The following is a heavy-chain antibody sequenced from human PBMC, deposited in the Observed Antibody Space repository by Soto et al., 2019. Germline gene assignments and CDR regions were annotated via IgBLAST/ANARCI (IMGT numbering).Heavy chain of an antibody. J-gene: IGHJ4*02. CDR1: GLNFRNYD. D-gene: IGHD3-9*01. V-gene: IGHV3-23*05. CDR3: AKVPSMTGYNSDWFPEGLPSRVHYFDY. Sequence: EVELLQSGGDLVEPGGSLRLSCVVSGLNFRNYDMSWVRQAPGKRLEWVAGFSNPNTFYADSVRGRFIISRDNSKSTLYLQMNSLGVEDTAIYYCAKVPSMTGYNSDWFPEGLPSRVHYFDYWGPGALVTVSS. CDR2: FSNPNT.